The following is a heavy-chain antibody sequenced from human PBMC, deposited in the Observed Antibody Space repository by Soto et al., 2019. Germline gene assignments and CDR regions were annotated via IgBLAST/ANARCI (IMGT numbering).Heavy chain of an antibody. D-gene: IGHD2-15*01. CDR2: IYYSGST. CDR3: ARQSVVVAATRSYYMDV. Sequence: SETLSLTCTVSGCSISSYYWSWIRQPPGKGLEWIGYIYYSGSTNYNPSLKSRVTISVDTSKNQFSLKLSSVTAADTAVYYCARQSVVVAATRSYYMDVWGKGTTVTVSS. CDR1: GCSISSYY. J-gene: IGHJ6*03. V-gene: IGHV4-59*08.